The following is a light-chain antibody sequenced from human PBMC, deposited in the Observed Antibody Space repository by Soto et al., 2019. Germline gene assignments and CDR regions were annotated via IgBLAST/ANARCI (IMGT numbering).Light chain of an antibody. V-gene: IGKV1-6*01. Sequence: AIQMTQSPSSLSASVGDRVTITCRASQGIRNDLGWYQQKPGKAPKLLIYAASSLQSGVPSRFSGSGSGTDFTLTISSMQPEDFAAYYCLQDFNFPYTFGQGTKLEIK. CDR2: AAS. CDR3: LQDFNFPYT. J-gene: IGKJ2*01. CDR1: QGIRND.